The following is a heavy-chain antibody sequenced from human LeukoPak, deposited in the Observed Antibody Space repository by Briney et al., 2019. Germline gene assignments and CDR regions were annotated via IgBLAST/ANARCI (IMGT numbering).Heavy chain of an antibody. CDR1: GGSISRYY. CDR3: ARHKSEIVVVPAAIGGGPYRTKFYGMDV. Sequence: SDTLSLTCTVSGGSISRYYWSWLRQPPGKGLEWIGYIYYSEITNYNPSLKSRVTISVDTSKNQFSLKLSSVTAADAAVYYCARHKSEIVVVPAAIGGGPYRTKFYGMDVWGQGTTVTVSS. D-gene: IGHD2-2*01. J-gene: IGHJ6*02. CDR2: IYYSEIT. V-gene: IGHV4-59*08.